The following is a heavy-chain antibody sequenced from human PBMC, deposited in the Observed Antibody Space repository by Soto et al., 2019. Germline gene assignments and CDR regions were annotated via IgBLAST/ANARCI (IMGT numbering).Heavy chain of an antibody. CDR2: IYHSGST. V-gene: IGHV4-59*12. CDR3: ATLSGYSYGPYGMDV. D-gene: IGHD5-18*01. J-gene: IGHJ6*02. Sequence: SETLSLTCTVSGGSISSYYWSWIRQPPGKGLEWIGYIYHSGSTNYNPSLKSRVTISVDTSKNQFSLKLTSVTAEDTAVYYCATLSGYSYGPYGMDVWGQGTTVTVSS. CDR1: GGSISSYY.